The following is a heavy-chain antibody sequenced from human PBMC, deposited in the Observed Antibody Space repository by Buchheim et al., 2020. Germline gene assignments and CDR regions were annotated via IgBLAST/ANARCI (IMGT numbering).Heavy chain of an antibody. Sequence: QLQESGPGLVKPSETLSLTCSVSGGSVSSSSYYWGWIRQPPGKGLEWIGSIYYSGNTYYNPSLKSRVIISVDTSKNQFSLKMNSVTATDTAVYYCARRLESELHFGNWGQGTL. CDR3: ARRLESELHFGN. D-gene: IGHD1-7*01. CDR2: IYYSGNT. CDR1: GGSVSSSSYY. J-gene: IGHJ4*02. V-gene: IGHV4-39*01.